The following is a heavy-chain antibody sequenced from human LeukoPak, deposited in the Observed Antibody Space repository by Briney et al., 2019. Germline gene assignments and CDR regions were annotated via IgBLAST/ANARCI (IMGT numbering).Heavy chain of an antibody. CDR3: ARERVYYDSRSGYGFDI. CDR2: IYYSGST. CDR1: GGSISSSSYY. V-gene: IGHV4-39*07. J-gene: IGHJ3*02. Sequence: SETLSLTCTVSGGSISSSSYYWGWIRQPPGKGLEWIGSIYYSGSTYYNPSLRSRVTISVDTSKNQFSLKLSSVTAADTAVYYCARERVYYDSRSGYGFDIWGQGTMVTVSS. D-gene: IGHD3-22*01.